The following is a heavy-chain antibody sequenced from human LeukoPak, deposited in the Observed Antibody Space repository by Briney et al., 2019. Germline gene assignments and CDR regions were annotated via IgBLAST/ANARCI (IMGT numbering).Heavy chain of an antibody. V-gene: IGHV3-30*02. CDR2: IRYDGSNK. CDR3: ANGPFGELTPPYYYSYYGMDV. D-gene: IGHD3-10*01. J-gene: IGHJ6*02. Sequence: GGSLRLSCAASGFTFSSYGMHWVRQAPGKGLEWVAFIRYDGSNKYYADSVKGRFTISRDNSKNTLYLQMNSLRAEDTAVYYCANGPFGELTPPYYYSYYGMDVWGQGTTVTVSS. CDR1: GFTFSSYG.